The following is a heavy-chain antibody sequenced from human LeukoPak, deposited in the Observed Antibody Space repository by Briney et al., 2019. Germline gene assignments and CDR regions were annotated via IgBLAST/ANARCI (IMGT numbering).Heavy chain of an antibody. CDR3: ARNSLYCVGDCYEVFDS. CDR2: INSDGSAT. Sequence: GGSLRLSCEASGFIFRSYWMHWVRQAPGKGLVWVSYINSDGSATTYADSVKGRFTISRDNAKNTLFLHMDSLTASEDTAVYYCARNSLYCVGDCYEVFDSWGQGSLVTVSS. J-gene: IGHJ4*02. CDR1: GFIFRSYW. V-gene: IGHV3-74*01. D-gene: IGHD2-21*01.